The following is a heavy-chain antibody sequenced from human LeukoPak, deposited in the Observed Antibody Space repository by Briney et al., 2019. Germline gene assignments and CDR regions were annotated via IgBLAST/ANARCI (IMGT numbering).Heavy chain of an antibody. D-gene: IGHD6-19*01. Sequence: GGSLRLSCAASGFTFSSYWMHFVGEAPGKGLVGVSRINSDGSSTSYADSVKGRFTISRDNAKNTLYLQMNSLRAEDTAVYYCARGLEIAVDVYWGQGTLVTVSS. V-gene: IGHV3-74*01. CDR3: ARGLEIAVDVY. CDR1: GFTFSSYW. J-gene: IGHJ4*02. CDR2: INSDGSST.